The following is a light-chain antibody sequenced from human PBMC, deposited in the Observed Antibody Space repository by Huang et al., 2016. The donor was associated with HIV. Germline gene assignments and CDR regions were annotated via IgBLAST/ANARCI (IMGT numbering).Light chain of an antibody. CDR2: WAS. V-gene: IGKV4-1*01. Sequence: DIVMTQSPDSLPVSLGERATIKCRSSQSVLSISNNKNYLAWYQQKPGQPPKLLMYWASTRGSGVPYRFSGSGSGTDFTLTITSLQAEDVAVYFCQQYLTSPLTFGGGTKVEI. CDR1: QSVLSISNNKNY. CDR3: QQYLTSPLT. J-gene: IGKJ4*01.